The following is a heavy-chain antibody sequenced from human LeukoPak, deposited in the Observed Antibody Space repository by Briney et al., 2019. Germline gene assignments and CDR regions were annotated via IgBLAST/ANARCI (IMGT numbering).Heavy chain of an antibody. CDR1: GVSISTRSYY. V-gene: IGHV4-39*07. Sequence: SETLSHTCTVSGVSISTRSYYWGWIRQPPGKGLEWIGSGHESGSTYYNPSLKSRLTISVDTSKNQFSLNLRSVTAADTAVYYCNSNTWYYQYMDVWGKGTTVTVSS. J-gene: IGHJ6*03. CDR2: GHESGST. CDR3: NSNTWYYQYMDV. D-gene: IGHD2/OR15-2a*01.